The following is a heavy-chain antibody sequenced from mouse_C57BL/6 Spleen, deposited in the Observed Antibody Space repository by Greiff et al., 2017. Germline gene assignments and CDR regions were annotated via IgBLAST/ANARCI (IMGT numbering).Heavy chain of an antibody. D-gene: IGHD1-1*01. CDR2: FHPYNDDT. CDR3: ARNYGSSYGYFDV. J-gene: IGHJ1*03. V-gene: IGHV1-47*01. CDR1: GYTFTTYP. Sequence: VKLMESGAELVKPGASVKMSCKASGYTFTTYPIEWMKQNHGKSLEWIGNFHPYNDDTKYNEKFKGKATLTVEKSSSTVYLELSRLTSDDSAVYYCARNYGSSYGYFDVWGTGTTVTVSS.